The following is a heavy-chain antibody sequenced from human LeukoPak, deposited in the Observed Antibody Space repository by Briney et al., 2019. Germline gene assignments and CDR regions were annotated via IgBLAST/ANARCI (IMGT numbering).Heavy chain of an antibody. CDR2: IIPILGIA. CDR3: ARDKGRYFDREVFDY. D-gene: IGHD3-9*01. J-gene: IGHJ4*02. Sequence: SVKVSCKASGGTFSSYAISWVRQAPGHALEWMGRIIPILGIANYAQKFQGRVTITADKSTSTAYMELSSLRSEDTAVYYCARDKGRYFDREVFDYWGQGTLVTVSS. CDR1: GGTFSSYA. V-gene: IGHV1-69*04.